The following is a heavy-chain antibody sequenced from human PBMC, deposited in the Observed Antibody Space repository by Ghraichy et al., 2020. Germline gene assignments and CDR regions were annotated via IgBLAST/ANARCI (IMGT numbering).Heavy chain of an antibody. CDR3: ARDPLAVAGTGY. CDR1: GGSFSGYY. V-gene: IGHV4-34*01. J-gene: IGHJ4*02. D-gene: IGHD6-19*01. Sequence: SETLSLTCAVYGGSFSGYYWSWIRQPPGKGLEWIGEINHSGSTNYNPSLKSRVTISVDTSKNQFSLKLSSVTAADTAVYYCARDPLAVAGTGYWGQGTLVTVSS. CDR2: INHSGST.